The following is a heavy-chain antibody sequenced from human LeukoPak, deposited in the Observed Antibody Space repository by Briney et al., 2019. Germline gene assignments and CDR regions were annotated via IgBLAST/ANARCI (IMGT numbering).Heavy chain of an antibody. CDR3: ARDLYCSGGSCYYQQTTGNWFDP. Sequence: ASVKVSCTASGYTFTSYGISWVRQAPGQGLEWMGWISAYNGNTNYAQKLQGRVTMTTDTSTSTAYMELRSLRSDDTAVYYCARDLYCSGGSCYYQQTTGNWFDPWGQGTLVTVSS. CDR1: GYTFTSYG. V-gene: IGHV1-18*01. CDR2: ISAYNGNT. J-gene: IGHJ5*02. D-gene: IGHD2-15*01.